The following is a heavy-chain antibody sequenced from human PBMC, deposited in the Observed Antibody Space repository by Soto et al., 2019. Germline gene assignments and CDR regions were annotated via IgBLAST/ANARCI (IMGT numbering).Heavy chain of an antibody. CDR3: ARVPLRYSSSPNFDS. V-gene: IGHV4-61*01. D-gene: IGHD6-19*01. CDR2: IYNTETF. Sequence: QVRLQESGPGLVKPSETLSLTCSVSGVSVSSGSFYWSWIRQPPGKGLEWIGFIYNTETFNYNPSLKSRVTLSVDASKHQFSLKLSSVTAADTAVYYCARVPLRYSSSPNFDSWGQGALVTVSS. J-gene: IGHJ4*02. CDR1: GVSVSSGSFY.